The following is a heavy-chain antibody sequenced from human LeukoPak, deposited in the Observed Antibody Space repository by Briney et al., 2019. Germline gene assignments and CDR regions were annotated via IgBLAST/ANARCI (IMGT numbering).Heavy chain of an antibody. CDR3: TTIQWFGELLNDY. J-gene: IGHJ4*02. CDR1: GFTFSNAW. V-gene: IGHV3-15*07. CDR2: IKSKTDGGTT. D-gene: IGHD3-10*01. Sequence: PGGSLRLSCAASGFTFSNAWMNWVRQAPGKGLEWVGRIKSKTDGGTTDYAAPVKGRFTISRDDSKNTLYLQMNRLKTEDTAVYYCTTIQWFGELLNDYWGQGTLVTVSS.